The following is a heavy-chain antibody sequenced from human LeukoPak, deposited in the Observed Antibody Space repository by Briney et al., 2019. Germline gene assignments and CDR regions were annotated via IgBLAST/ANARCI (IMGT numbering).Heavy chain of an antibody. J-gene: IGHJ5*02. D-gene: IGHD6-19*01. CDR3: ARGRAIAVAGTRLYNWFDP. CDR1: GYTFTGYY. Sequence: ASVKVSCKASGYTFTGYYMHWVRQAPGQGLEWMGWINPNSGGTNYAQKFQGRVTMTRDTSISTAYMELSRLRSDDTAVYYCARGRAIAVAGTRLYNWFDPWGQGTLVTVSS. CDR2: INPNSGGT. V-gene: IGHV1-2*02.